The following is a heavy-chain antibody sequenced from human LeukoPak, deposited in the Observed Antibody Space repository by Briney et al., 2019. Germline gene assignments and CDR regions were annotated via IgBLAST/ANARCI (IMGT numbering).Heavy chain of an antibody. V-gene: IGHV3-23*01. J-gene: IGHJ6*03. CDR2: ISGSGGST. CDR1: GFTFSSYA. CDR3: AKDPSPYYYYYYMDV. Sequence: GESLKISCAASGFTFSSYAMSWVRQAPGKGLEWVSAISGSGGSTYYADSVKGRFTISRDNSKNTLYLQMNSLRAEDTAVCYCAKDPSPYYYYYYMDVWGKGTTVTVSS.